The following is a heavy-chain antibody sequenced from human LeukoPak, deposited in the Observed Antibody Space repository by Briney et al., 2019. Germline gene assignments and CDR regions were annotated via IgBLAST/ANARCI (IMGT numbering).Heavy chain of an antibody. D-gene: IGHD3-22*01. V-gene: IGHV4-34*01. CDR1: GGSFSGYY. J-gene: IGHJ5*02. Sequence: PSETLSLTCAVYGGSFSGYYWSWIRQPPGKGLEWIGEINHSGSTNYNPSLKSRVTISVDTSKNQFSLKLSSVTAADTAVYYCARGGNFYYYDSSGQNNWFDPWGQGTLVTVSS. CDR3: ARGGNFYYYDSSGQNNWFDP. CDR2: INHSGST.